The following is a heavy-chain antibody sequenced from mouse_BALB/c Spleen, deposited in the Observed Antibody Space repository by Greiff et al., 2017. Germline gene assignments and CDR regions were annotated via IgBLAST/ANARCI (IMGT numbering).Heavy chain of an antibody. J-gene: IGHJ4*01. CDR3: ARGEDYRDEGDYYAMDY. CDR2: ISYSGST. CDR1: GYSITSDYA. D-gene: IGHD2-14*01. V-gene: IGHV3-2*02. Sequence: EVHLVESGPGLVKPSQSLSLTCTVTGYSITSDYAWNWIRQFPGNKLEWMGYISYSGSTSYNPSLKSRISITRDTSKNQFFLQLNSVTTEDTATYYCARGEDYRDEGDYYAMDYWGQGTSVTVSS.